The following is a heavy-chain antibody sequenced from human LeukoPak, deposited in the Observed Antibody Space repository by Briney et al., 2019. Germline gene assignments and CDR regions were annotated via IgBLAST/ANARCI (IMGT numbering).Heavy chain of an antibody. D-gene: IGHD2-15*01. J-gene: IGHJ5*02. CDR2: IYYSGST. CDR1: GGSISSGDYY. CDR3: ARDTSCSGGSCYQFPWFDP. Sequence: SETLSLTCTVPGGSISSGDYYWSWIRQPPGKGLEWIGYIYYSGSTYYNPSLKSRVTISVDTSKNQFSLKLSSVTAADTAVYYCARDTSCSGGSCYQFPWFDPWGQGTLVTVSS. V-gene: IGHV4-30-4*01.